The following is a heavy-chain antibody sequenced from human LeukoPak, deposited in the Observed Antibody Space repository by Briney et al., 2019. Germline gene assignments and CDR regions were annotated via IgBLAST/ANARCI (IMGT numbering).Heavy chain of an antibody. D-gene: IGHD6-13*01. V-gene: IGHV1-2*02. J-gene: IGHJ4*02. CDR1: GYTFTAYY. CDR2: INPDTGDT. Sequence: ASVTVSCKTSGYTFTAYYMYWVRQAPGQGLEWMGWINPDTGDTNYAQQFQGRVTMSRDTSITTAYMELTRLRSDDTAVYYCASLGSSWYFDYWGQGTLVTVSS. CDR3: ASLGSSWYFDY.